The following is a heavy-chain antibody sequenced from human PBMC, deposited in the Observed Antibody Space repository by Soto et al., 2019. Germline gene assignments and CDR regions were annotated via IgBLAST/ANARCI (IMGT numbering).Heavy chain of an antibody. CDR1: GGSFSGYY. CDR2: INHSGST. CDR3: AVMVYALMDV. D-gene: IGHD2-8*01. J-gene: IGHJ6*02. V-gene: IGHV4-34*01. Sequence: SETLSLTCAVYGGSFSGYYWSWIRQPPGKGLEWIGEINHSGSTNYNPSLKSRVTISVDTSKNQFSLNLSSVTAADTPVYYSAVMVYALMDVWGQGTRVAVAS.